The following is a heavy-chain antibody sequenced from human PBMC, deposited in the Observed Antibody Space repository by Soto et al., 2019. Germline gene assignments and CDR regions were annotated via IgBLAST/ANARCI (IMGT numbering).Heavy chain of an antibody. D-gene: IGHD3-10*02. V-gene: IGHV3-21*01. Sequence: PGGSLRLSCAASGFTFSSYSMNWVRQAPGKGLKWVSSISISSRYIYYADPVNGRFTISSDNAKNSLYLQMNSLRAEDTAVYYCARDWGTITMLDIYYFDYWGQGTLVTVSS. CDR1: GFTFSSYS. CDR3: ARDWGTITMLDIYYFDY. J-gene: IGHJ4*02. CDR2: ISISSRYI.